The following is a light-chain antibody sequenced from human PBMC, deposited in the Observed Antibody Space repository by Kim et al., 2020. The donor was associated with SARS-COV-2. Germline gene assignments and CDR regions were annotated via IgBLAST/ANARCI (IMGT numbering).Light chain of an antibody. CDR1: SLRSYY. CDR2: GKN. J-gene: IGLJ2*01. CDR3: NSRDSSGNHVV. V-gene: IGLV3-19*01. Sequence: FGQTVRITCQGDSLRSYYASWYQQKPGQAPVLVIYGKNNRPSGIPDRFSGSSSGNTASLTITGAQAEDEADYYCNSRDSSGNHVVFGGGTKLTVL.